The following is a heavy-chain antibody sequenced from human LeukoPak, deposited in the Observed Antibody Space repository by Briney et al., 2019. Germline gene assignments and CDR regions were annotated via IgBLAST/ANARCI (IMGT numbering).Heavy chain of an antibody. V-gene: IGHV3-21*01. CDR2: ISSSSSYI. CDR3: ARDRGYYDILTGLRPGAFDI. Sequence: PGGSLRLSCAASGFTFSGYSMNWVRQAPGKGLEWVSSISSSSSYIYYADSVKGRFTISRDNAKNSLYLQMHSLRAEDTAVYYCARDRGYYDILTGLRPGAFDIWGQGTMVTVSS. D-gene: IGHD3-9*01. J-gene: IGHJ3*02. CDR1: GFTFSGYS.